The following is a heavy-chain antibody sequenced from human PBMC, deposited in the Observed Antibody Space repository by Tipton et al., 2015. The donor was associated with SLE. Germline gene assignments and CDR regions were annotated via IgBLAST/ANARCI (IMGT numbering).Heavy chain of an antibody. CDR2: VYSSGNP. V-gene: IGHV4-59*08. J-gene: IGHJ4*02. Sequence: TLSLTCAVYGGSFSGYDWSWIRQPPGKGLEWIGSVYSSGNPKYNPSLKSRVTLSLDTSRSQVSLRLISVTAADAAIYYCARLGGAPHFDNWGQGALVTVSS. D-gene: IGHD1-26*01. CDR3: ARLGGAPHFDN. CDR1: GGSFSGYD.